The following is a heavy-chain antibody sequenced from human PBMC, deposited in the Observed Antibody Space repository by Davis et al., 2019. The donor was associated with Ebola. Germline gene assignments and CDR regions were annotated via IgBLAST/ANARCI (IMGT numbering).Heavy chain of an antibody. CDR2: ISVSSSDK. J-gene: IGHJ6*03. V-gene: IGHV1-18*01. Sequence: ASVKVSCKASGYRFVSYGFSWVRQAPGQGLEWMGWISVSSSDKSYGQRFQGRVTMTTEASTSTAYMELRSLTSDDTAVYYCARDNRRTGTPLYYYFMDVWGKGTTVTVSS. D-gene: IGHD1-7*01. CDR1: GYRFVSYG. CDR3: ARDNRRTGTPLYYYFMDV.